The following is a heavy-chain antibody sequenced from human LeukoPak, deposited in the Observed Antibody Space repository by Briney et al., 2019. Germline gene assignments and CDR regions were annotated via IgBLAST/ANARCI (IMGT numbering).Heavy chain of an antibody. CDR2: ISSSSSYI. J-gene: IGHJ4*02. V-gene: IGHV3-21*01. CDR3: ARDLTGHGSGYEGPSDY. CDR1: GLTFSIYS. Sequence: PGGSLRLSGAASGLTFSIYSMNCVRHAPGKGLEWVSSISSSSSYIYYADSVKGRFTISRDNAKNSLYLQMNSLRAEDTAVYYCARDLTGHGSGYEGPSDYWGQGTLVTVSS. D-gene: IGHD5-12*01.